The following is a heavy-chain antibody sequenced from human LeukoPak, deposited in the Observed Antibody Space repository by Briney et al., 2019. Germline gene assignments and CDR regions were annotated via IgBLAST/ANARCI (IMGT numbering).Heavy chain of an antibody. CDR3: ARDGYCSSTSCSYFDY. CDR2: ISSSSSYI. V-gene: IGHV3-21*01. Sequence: NSGGSLRLSCAASGFTFSSYSMNWVRQAPGKGLEWVSSISSSSSYIYYADSVKGRFTISRDNAKNSLYLQMNSPRAEDTAVYYCARDGYCSSTSCSYFDYWGQGTLVTVSS. CDR1: GFTFSSYS. D-gene: IGHD2-2*03. J-gene: IGHJ4*02.